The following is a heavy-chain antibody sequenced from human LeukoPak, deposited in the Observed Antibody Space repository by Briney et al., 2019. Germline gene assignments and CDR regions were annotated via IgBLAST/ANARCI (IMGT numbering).Heavy chain of an antibody. CDR3: AGGPYCSGGTCSFYFYGLAV. CDR1: GSSISAYY. J-gene: IGHJ6*02. CDR2: INHRGSS. D-gene: IGHD2-15*01. V-gene: IGHV4-34*01. Sequence: PSETLSLTCTVSGSSISAYYWTWIRQPPGKGLEWIGEINHRGSSNYNPSLKSRVTISEDTSKKQFSLKLTSVTAADTAIYYCAGGPYCSGGTCSFYFYGLAVWGPGTAVTVSS.